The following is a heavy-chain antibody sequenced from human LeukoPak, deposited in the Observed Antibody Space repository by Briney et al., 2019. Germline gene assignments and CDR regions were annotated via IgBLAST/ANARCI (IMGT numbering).Heavy chain of an antibody. D-gene: IGHD3-10*01. J-gene: IGHJ4*02. CDR1: GFTFSSYG. V-gene: IGHV3-33*01. CDR2: IWYDGSNK. CDR3: ARQAQRRPGFDY. Sequence: GRSLRLSCTASGFTFSSYGMHWVRQAPGKGLEWVAVIWYDGSNKYYADSVKGRFTISRDNSKNTLYLQMNSLRAEDTAVYYCARQAQRRPGFDYWGQGTLVTVSS.